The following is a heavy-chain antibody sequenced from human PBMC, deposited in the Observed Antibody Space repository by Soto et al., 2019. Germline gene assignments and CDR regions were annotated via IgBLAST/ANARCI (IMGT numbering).Heavy chain of an antibody. CDR1: GFTFSSYA. D-gene: IGHD6-19*01. CDR2: ISGSGGST. Sequence: LRLSFAAPGFTFSSYAMSWVRQAPGKGLEWVSAISGSGGSTYYADSVKGRFTISRDNSKNTLYLQMNSLRAEDTAVYYCAKARDQWLVLWTMDVWGQGTTVTVSS. CDR3: AKARDQWLVLWTMDV. J-gene: IGHJ6*02. V-gene: IGHV3-23*01.